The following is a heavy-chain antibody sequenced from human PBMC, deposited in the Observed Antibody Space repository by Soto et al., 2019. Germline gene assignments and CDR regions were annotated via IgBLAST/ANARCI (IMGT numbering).Heavy chain of an antibody. CDR3: ARAADYGDYRYYYYYYMDV. J-gene: IGHJ6*03. D-gene: IGHD4-17*01. V-gene: IGHV1-3*01. Sequence: ASVKVSCKASGYTFTSYAMHWVRQAPGQRLEWMGWINAGNGNTKYSQKFQGRVTITRDTSTSTAYMELSSLRSEDTAVYYCARAADYGDYRYYYYYYMDVWGKGTTVTVSS. CDR2: INAGNGNT. CDR1: GYTFTSYA.